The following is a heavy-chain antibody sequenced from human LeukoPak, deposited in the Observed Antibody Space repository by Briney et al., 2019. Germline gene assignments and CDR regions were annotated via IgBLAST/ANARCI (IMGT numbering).Heavy chain of an antibody. CDR3: ASASYCKGGSCYSVH. CDR1: GFTFSSYG. CDR2: VWYDGSNK. J-gene: IGHJ4*02. V-gene: IGHV3-33*01. Sequence: GGSLRLSCAASGFTFSSYGMHWVRQAPGKGLEWVAVVWYDGSNKYYADSVKGRFTISRDNSKNTLYLQMNSLRAEDTAVYYCASASYCKGGSCYSVHWGQGTLVTVSS. D-gene: IGHD2-15*01.